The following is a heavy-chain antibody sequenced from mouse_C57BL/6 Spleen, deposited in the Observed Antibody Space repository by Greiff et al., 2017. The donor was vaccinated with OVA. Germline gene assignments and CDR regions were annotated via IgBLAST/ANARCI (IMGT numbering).Heavy chain of an antibody. V-gene: IGHV1-61*01. CDR2: IYPSDSET. J-gene: IGHJ2*01. D-gene: IGHD2-3*01. CDR1: GYTFTSYW. Sequence: VQLQQPGAELVRPGSSVKLSCKASGYTFTSYWMDWVKQRPGQGLEWIGNIYPSDSETHYNQKFKDKATLTVDKSSSTAYMQLSSLTSEDSAVYYCARFYDGYSDYWGQGTTLTVSS. CDR3: ARFYDGYSDY.